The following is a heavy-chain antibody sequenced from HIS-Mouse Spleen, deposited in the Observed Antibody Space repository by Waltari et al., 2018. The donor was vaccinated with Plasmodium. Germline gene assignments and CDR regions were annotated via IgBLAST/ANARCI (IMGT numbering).Heavy chain of an antibody. CDR3: ARARAPDY. J-gene: IGHJ4*02. CDR1: GFTFSRYW. CDR2: IKQDGSEK. D-gene: IGHD3-10*01. Sequence: EVQLVESGGGLVQPGGSLRLSCAASGFTFSRYWMSWVRQAPGKGREWVANIKQDGSEKYYVDSVKGRFTISRDNAKNSLYLQMNSLRAEDTAVYYCARARAPDYWGQGTLVTVSS. V-gene: IGHV3-7*04.